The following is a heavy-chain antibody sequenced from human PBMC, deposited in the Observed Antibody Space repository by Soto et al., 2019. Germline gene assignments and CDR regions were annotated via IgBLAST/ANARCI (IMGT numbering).Heavy chain of an antibody. CDR2: ISYDGSNK. J-gene: IGHJ3*02. CDR1: GFTFSSYG. CDR3: ANAGYSSGWTAFDAFDI. Sequence: SLRLSCAASGFTFSSYGMHWVRQAPGKGLEWVAVISYDGSNKYYADSVKGRFTISRDNSKNTLYLQMSSLRAEDTAVYYCANAGYSSGWTAFDAFDIWGQGTMVTVSS. D-gene: IGHD6-19*01. V-gene: IGHV3-30*18.